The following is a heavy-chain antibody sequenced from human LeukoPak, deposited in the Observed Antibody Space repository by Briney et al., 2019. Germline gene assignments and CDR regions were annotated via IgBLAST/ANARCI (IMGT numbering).Heavy chain of an antibody. CDR3: ARGGSSGYLYFDY. J-gene: IGHJ4*02. D-gene: IGHD3-22*01. V-gene: IGHV4-31*03. CDR1: GGSISSGGYY. CDR2: IYYSGST. Sequence: SETLSLTCTVSGGSISSGGYYWSWIRQHPGKGLEWIGYIYYSGSTYYNPSLKSRVTISVDTSKSQSSLKLSSVTAADTAVYYCARGGSSGYLYFDYWGQGTLVTVSS.